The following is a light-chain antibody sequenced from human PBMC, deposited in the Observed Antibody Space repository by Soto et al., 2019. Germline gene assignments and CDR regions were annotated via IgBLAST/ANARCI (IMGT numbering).Light chain of an antibody. Sequence: QSALTQPASVSGSPGQSITISCTGTSSDVGGYNYVSWYQQHTGKAPKLLIYDVSYRPSGVYDRFSGSKSGNTASLTISGLQSEDEADYYCDSYTSGSSYVFGTGTKLTVL. CDR2: DVS. CDR3: DSYTSGSSYV. J-gene: IGLJ1*01. V-gene: IGLV2-14*01. CDR1: SSDVGGYNY.